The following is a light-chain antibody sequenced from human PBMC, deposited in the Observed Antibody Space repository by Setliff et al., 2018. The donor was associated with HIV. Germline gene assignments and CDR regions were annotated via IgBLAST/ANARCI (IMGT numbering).Light chain of an antibody. V-gene: IGLV1-47*01. CDR1: GSNIGSNY. CDR3: ASWDDSLCVVA. J-gene: IGLJ2*01. CDR2: STN. Sequence: QSVLTQPPSASGTPGQRISISCSGGGSNIGSNYVYWYQQLPGTAPKLLIFSTNERPSGVPDRFSGTKSGASASLAISGLRSEDEADYYCASWDDSLCVVAFGGGTKVTVL.